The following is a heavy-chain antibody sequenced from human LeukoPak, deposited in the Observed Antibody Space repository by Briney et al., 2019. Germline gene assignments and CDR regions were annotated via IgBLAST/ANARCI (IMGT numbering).Heavy chain of an antibody. CDR3: ARRYSSSWYYDYVWGSYHDYFDY. D-gene: IGHD3-16*02. CDR1: GGSFSGYY. J-gene: IGHJ4*02. Sequence: KSSETLSLTCAVYGGSFSGYYWSWIRQPPGKGLEWIGEINHSGSTNYNPSLKSRVTISVDTSKNQFSLKLSSVTAADTAVYYCARRYSSSWYYDYVWGSYHDYFDYWGQGTLVTVSS. V-gene: IGHV4-34*01. CDR2: INHSGST.